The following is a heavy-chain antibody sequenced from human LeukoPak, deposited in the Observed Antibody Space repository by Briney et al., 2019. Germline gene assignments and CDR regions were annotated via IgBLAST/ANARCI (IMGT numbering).Heavy chain of an antibody. CDR1: GFSVSSIY. V-gene: IGHV3-53*01. D-gene: IGHD1-1*01. CDR2: IYSDGTT. Sequence: GGSLRLSCAASGFSVSSIYMNWVRQAPGKGLEWVSVIYSDGTTYYADSVKGRFTISRDDSKNTLYLHINSLRAEDTAVYYCARAPNWRFDHWGEGTLVTVSS. CDR3: ARAPNWRFDH. J-gene: IGHJ4*02.